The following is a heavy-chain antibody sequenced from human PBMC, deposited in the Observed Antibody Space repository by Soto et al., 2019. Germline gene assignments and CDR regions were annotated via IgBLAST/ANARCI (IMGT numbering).Heavy chain of an antibody. V-gene: IGHV1-18*01. CDR2: ISVYNGNT. J-gene: IGHJ6*02. D-gene: IGHD6-19*01. CDR1: GYTFTKYA. CDR3: AREGAGLYYYYYGMDV. Sequence: QVQLVQSGAEVKTPGASVKVSCKASGYTFTKYAISWMRQAPGQGLEWIGWISVYNGNTKYAENLQGRATVTTDTSTTTVYMELRSLRSDDTAVYYCAREGAGLYYYYYGMDVWGQGTTVTVPS.